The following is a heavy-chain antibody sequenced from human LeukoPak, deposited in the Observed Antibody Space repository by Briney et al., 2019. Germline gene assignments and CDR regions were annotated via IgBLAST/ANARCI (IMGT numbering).Heavy chain of an antibody. D-gene: IGHD5-12*01. CDR3: ARGPSRYAPMDV. CDR1: GFTFSSYE. J-gene: IGHJ6*03. V-gene: IGHV3-48*03. Sequence: GGSLRLSCAASGFTFSSYEMNWVRQAPGKGLEWVSYISSSGSTIYYADSVKGRFTISRDNAKNSLYLQTNSLRAEDTAVYYCARGPSRYAPMDVWGKGTTVTISS. CDR2: ISSSGSTI.